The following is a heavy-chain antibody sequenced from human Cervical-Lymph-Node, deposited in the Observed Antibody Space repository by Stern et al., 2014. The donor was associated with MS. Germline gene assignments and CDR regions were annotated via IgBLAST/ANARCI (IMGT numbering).Heavy chain of an antibody. D-gene: IGHD5-18*01. CDR2: IYTSGST. Sequence: VQLVESGPGLVKPSQTLSLTCTVSGGSISSGSYYWSWIRQPAGKGLEWIGRIYTSGSTNYNPSLKSRVTISVDTSKKPFSLKLSSVTAADTAVYYCARGQLWSYFDYWGQGTLVTVSS. V-gene: IGHV4-61*02. CDR1: GGSISSGSYY. J-gene: IGHJ4*02. CDR3: ARGQLWSYFDY.